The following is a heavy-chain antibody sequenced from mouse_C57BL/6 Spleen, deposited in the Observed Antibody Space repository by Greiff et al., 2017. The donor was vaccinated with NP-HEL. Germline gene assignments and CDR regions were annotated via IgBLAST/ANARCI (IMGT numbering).Heavy chain of an antibody. CDR2: ISSGSSTI. J-gene: IGHJ2*01. V-gene: IGHV5-17*01. CDR3: ARDYGSSRDY. Sequence: EVQLVESGGGLVKPGGSLKLSCAASGFTFSDYGMRWVRQAPEKGLEWVAYISSGSSTIYSADTVKGRFTISRDNAKNTLFLQMTSLRSEDTAMYYCARDYGSSRDYWGQGTTLTVSS. D-gene: IGHD1-1*01. CDR1: GFTFSDYG.